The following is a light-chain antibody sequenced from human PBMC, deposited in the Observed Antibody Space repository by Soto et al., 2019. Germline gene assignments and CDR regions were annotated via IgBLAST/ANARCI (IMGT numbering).Light chain of an antibody. CDR2: GAS. J-gene: IGKJ5*01. V-gene: IGKV3-15*01. Sequence: IVMTKSLSTLSVSPAERATLSCRASQSVSSNLAWYQQKPGQAPRLLIYGASTRATGIPARFSGSGSGTDFTLTISNVEAEDLAIYYCQQYHSDPVTFGQGTRLEIK. CDR1: QSVSSN. CDR3: QQYHSDPVT.